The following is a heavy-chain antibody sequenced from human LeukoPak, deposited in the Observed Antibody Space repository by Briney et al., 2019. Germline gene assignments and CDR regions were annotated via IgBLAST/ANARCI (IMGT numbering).Heavy chain of an antibody. V-gene: IGHV1-18*01. CDR3: ARAPYYYGSENWFDP. Sequence: GASVKVSCKASGYPFTSYGISRVRQAPGQGLGWMGWISAYNGNTNYEQKLQGRVTMTTATSTSTAYMELRSLRSDDTAVYYCARAPYYYGSENWFDPWGQGTLVTVSS. CDR2: ISAYNGNT. CDR1: GYPFTSYG. J-gene: IGHJ5*02. D-gene: IGHD3-10*01.